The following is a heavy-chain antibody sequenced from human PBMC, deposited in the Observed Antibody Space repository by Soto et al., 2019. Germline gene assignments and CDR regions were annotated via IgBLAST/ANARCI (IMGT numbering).Heavy chain of an antibody. D-gene: IGHD3-22*01. V-gene: IGHV4-31*11. CDR3: AIYDSSGPRGFQH. Sequence: SETLSLTCAVSGGSISSGGYSWSWIRQHPGKGLEWIGYIYYSGSTYYNPSLKSRVTISVDTSKNQFSLNLSSVTAADTAVYYCAIYDSSGPRGFQHWGQGTLVPVSS. J-gene: IGHJ1*01. CDR1: GGSISSGGYS. CDR2: IYYSGST.